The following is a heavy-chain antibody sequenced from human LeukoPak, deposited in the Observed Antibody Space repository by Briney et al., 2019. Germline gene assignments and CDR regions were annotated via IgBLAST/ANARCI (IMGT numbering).Heavy chain of an antibody. V-gene: IGHV4-61*02. D-gene: IGHD4-17*01. CDR3: ARCADYVLHWFDY. J-gene: IGHJ4*02. CDR2: IYTSGST. CDR1: GGSISSGSYY. Sequence: SQTLSLTCTDSGGSISSGSYYGSWIRQPAGKGLEWIGRIYTSGSTNYNPSLKSRVIISVDTSKNQFSLELSSVTAADTAVYYCARCADYVLHWFDYWGQGTLVTVSS.